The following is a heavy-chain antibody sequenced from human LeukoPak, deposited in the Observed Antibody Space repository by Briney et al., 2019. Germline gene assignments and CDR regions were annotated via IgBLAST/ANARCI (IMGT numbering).Heavy chain of an antibody. CDR1: GGTFSSYA. Sequence: ASVKVSCKASGGTFSSYAISWVRQAPGQGLEWMGGIIPIFGTANYAQKFQGRVTITADESTSTAYIELSSLRSEDTAVYYCARAGQYYYDSSGYQNWFDPWGQGTLVTVSS. CDR2: IIPIFGTA. CDR3: ARAGQYYYDSSGYQNWFDP. V-gene: IGHV1-69*01. J-gene: IGHJ5*02. D-gene: IGHD3-22*01.